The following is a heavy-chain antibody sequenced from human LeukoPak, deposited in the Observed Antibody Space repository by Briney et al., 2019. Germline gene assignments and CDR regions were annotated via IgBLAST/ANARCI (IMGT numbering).Heavy chain of an antibody. CDR3: ARDLYSSGWYGTPNWFDP. V-gene: IGHV1-46*01. CDR1: GYTFLSYD. D-gene: IGHD6-19*01. CDR2: INPSGGST. J-gene: IGHJ5*02. Sequence: ASVKVSCKASGYTFLSYDINWVRQATGQGLEWMGIINPSGGSTSYAQKFQGRVTMTRDTSTSTVYMELSSLRSEDTAVYYCARDLYSSGWYGTPNWFDPWGQGTLVTVSS.